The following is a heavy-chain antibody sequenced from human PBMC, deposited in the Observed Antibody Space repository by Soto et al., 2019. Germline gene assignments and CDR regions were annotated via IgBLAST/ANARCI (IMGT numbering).Heavy chain of an antibody. Sequence: QVQLQQWGAGLLKPSETLSLTCAVYGGSFSGYCWSWIRQSPGKGLERIGEIDHNGNTNYNPSLMSRVTISVDEARNQFSLRLSSTTAADTVIYYCAPYGSGIYYISRDQYWGQGTLVTVSS. CDR3: APYGSGIYYISRDQY. CDR1: GGSFSGYC. V-gene: IGHV4-34*01. D-gene: IGHD3-10*01. J-gene: IGHJ4*02. CDR2: IDHNGNT.